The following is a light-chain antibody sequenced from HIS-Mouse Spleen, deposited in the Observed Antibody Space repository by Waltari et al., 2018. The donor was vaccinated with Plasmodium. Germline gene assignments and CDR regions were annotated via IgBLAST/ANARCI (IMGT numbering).Light chain of an antibody. CDR2: KAS. J-gene: IGKJ1*01. V-gene: IGKV1-5*03. CDR1: QSISSW. Sequence: DIQMTQSPSTLSASVGDRVTITCRASQSISSWVAWYQQKPGKAPMLLIYKASSLASGVPSRFSGSGSGTEFTLTISSLQPDDFATYCCQQYNSYSWTFGQGTKVEIK. CDR3: QQYNSYSWT.